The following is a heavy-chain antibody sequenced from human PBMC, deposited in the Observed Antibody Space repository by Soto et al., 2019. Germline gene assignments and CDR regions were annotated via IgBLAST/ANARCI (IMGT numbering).Heavy chain of an antibody. J-gene: IGHJ5*02. CDR1: GDSITDGDYY. CDR2: IYYNGII. V-gene: IGHV4-30-4*01. Sequence: QVSLQESGPGLVKPSQTLSLSCTVSGDSITDGDYYWSWIHQPPGKDLEWIAYIYYNGIIHYNPSRKRRVNISLDPSKNQFSLTMTSVTDADTAVYSCALGIQEGFDPWGQGSLVTVSS. D-gene: IGHD1-20*01. CDR3: ALGIQEGFDP.